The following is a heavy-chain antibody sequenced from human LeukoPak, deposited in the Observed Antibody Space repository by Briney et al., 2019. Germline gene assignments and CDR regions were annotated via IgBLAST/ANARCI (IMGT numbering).Heavy chain of an antibody. CDR1: GGSISSGDYY. CDR2: ICYSGST. Sequence: SQTLSLTCTVSGGSISSGDYYWSWIRQPPGKGLDGFGYICYSGSTYYNPSLKSRVTISVDTSKNQFSLKLSSVTAADTAVYYCARGGSQPGFDYWGKGTLVTVSS. D-gene: IGHD3-10*01. CDR3: ARGGSQPGFDY. J-gene: IGHJ4*02. V-gene: IGHV4-30-4*01.